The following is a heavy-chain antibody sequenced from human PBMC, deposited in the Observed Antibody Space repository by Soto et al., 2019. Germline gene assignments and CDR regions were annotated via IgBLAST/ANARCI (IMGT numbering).Heavy chain of an antibody. D-gene: IGHD2-2*01. CDR2: ISGSGGST. CDR1: GFTFSGYA. J-gene: IGHJ4*02. CDR3: AKPRYRHCSSTSCYLTFDH. Sequence: PGGSLRLSCAASGFTFSGYAMSWVRQAPGKGLEWVSAISGSGGSTYYADSVKGRFTISRDNSKNTLYLQMNSLRAEDTAVYYCAKPRYRHCSSTSCYLTFDHWGQGTLVTVSS. V-gene: IGHV3-23*01.